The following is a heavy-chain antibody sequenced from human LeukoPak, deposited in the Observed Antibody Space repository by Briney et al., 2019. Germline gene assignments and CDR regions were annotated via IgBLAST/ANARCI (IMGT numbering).Heavy chain of an antibody. J-gene: IGHJ4*02. CDR2: ISGSGGST. CDR1: GFTFSSYA. V-gene: IGHV3-23*01. D-gene: IGHD3-16*02. CDR3: AKGPRVFGGLIGSGGYYFDY. Sequence: GGSLRLSCAASGFTFSSYAMSWVRQAPGKGLEWVSAISGSGGSTHYADSVKGRFTISRDNSKNTLYLQMNRLRAEDTAVYYCAKGPRVFGGLIGSGGYYFDYWGQGTLVTVSS.